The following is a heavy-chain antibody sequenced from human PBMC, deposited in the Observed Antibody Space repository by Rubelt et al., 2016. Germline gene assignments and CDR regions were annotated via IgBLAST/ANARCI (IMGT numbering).Heavy chain of an antibody. V-gene: IGHV4-34*01. CDR2: INHSGSN. Sequence: QAQLQQWGAGLLKPSETLSLTCAVYGGSFSGYYWSWIRQPPGKGLEWIGEINHSGSNNYNPSFRCRVLLSVDTSKNQFSLKLSSVTAADTAVYYCASISPQQQQLVQYYFDYWGQGTLVTVSS. D-gene: IGHD6-13*01. CDR1: GGSFSGYY. J-gene: IGHJ4*02. CDR3: ASISPQQQQLVQYYFDY.